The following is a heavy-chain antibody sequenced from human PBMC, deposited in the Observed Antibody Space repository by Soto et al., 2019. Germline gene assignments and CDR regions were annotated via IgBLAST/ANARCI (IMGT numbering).Heavy chain of an antibody. Sequence: SETLSLTCTVSGGSISSGGYYWSWIRQHPGKGLEWIGYIYYSGSTYYNPSLKSRVTISVDTSKNQFSLKLSSVTAADTAVYYCARQSDIVVVVAATHFDYWGQGTLVTVSS. CDR1: GGSISSGGYY. V-gene: IGHV4-31*03. CDR3: ARQSDIVVVVAATHFDY. CDR2: IYYSGST. J-gene: IGHJ4*02. D-gene: IGHD2-15*01.